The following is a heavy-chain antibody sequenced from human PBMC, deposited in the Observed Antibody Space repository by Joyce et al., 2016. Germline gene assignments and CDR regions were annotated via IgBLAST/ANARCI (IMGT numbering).Heavy chain of an antibody. CDR2: IDPSHSFT. D-gene: IGHD2-8*01. Sequence: EEQLVQSGAEMRKPGESLRISCKGSGYSFTDHWISWVRQVPGRGLEWMGMIDPSHSFTNYGPSFQGHVTFSIDKFINTAYLQWSSLKASDTAIYYCARGFCDQGVCYTALFDLWGQGTLVSVSS. CDR3: ARGFCDQGVCYTALFDL. V-gene: IGHV5-10-1*03. CDR1: GYSFTDHW. J-gene: IGHJ4*02.